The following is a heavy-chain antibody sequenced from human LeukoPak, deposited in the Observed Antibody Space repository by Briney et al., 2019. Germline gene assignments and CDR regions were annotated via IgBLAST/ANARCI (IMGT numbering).Heavy chain of an antibody. D-gene: IGHD3-16*02. V-gene: IGHV2-5*02. CDR1: GFSLSTSAVG. CDR2: IYWDEDK. CDR3: AHSSLYYDDIWGSYRQFDS. Sequence: SGPTLVNPTQTLTLTCTFSGFSLSTSAVGVGWIRQPPGKALEWLCLIYWDEDKRYSPSLQNRLTITTGPSKTRVVLTITNLDPVDTATYYCAHSSLYYDDIWGSYRQFDSWGQGTLVTVSS. J-gene: IGHJ4*02.